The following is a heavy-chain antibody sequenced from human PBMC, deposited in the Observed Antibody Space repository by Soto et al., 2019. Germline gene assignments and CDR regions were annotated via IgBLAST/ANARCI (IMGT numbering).Heavy chain of an antibody. CDR2: IKQDGSET. CDR3: AKVSYYGSGSYYFNY. CDR1: GFTSCSYW. D-gene: IGHD3-10*01. Sequence: GGSLRLSCAASGFTSCSYWMRWVCKAPGKGLEWVANIKQDGSETYNVVSVKGRFTISRDNAKNSVYLQLNSLRAEDTAVYYCAKVSYYGSGSYYFNYWGQGTLVTVSS. J-gene: IGHJ4*02. V-gene: IGHV3-7*01.